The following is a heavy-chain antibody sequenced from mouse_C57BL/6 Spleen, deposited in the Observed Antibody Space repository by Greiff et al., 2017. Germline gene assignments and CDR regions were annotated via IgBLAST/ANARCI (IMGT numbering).Heavy chain of an antibody. Sequence: EVKLVESGGDLVKPGGSLKLSCAASGFTFSSYGMSWVRQTPDKRLEWVATISSGGSYTYYPDSVKGRFTISRDNAKNTLYLQMSSLKSEDTAMYYCARQNWDYAMDYWGQGTSVTVSS. CDR3: ARQNWDYAMDY. J-gene: IGHJ4*01. V-gene: IGHV5-6*01. CDR1: GFTFSSYG. D-gene: IGHD4-1*01. CDR2: ISSGGSYT.